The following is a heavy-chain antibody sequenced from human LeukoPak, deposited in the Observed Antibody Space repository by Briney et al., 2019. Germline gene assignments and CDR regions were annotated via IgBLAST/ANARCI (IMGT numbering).Heavy chain of an antibody. CDR1: GGSISSYY. CDR2: IYYSGST. CDR3: ARAVGGGYDSSGYHCVDI. V-gene: IGHV4-59*01. J-gene: IGHJ3*02. D-gene: IGHD3-22*01. Sequence: SETLSLTCTVSGGSISSYYWSWIRQPPGKGLEWIGYIYYSGSTNYNPSLKSRVTISVDTSKNQFSLKLSSVTAADTAVYYCARAVGGGYDSSGYHCVDIWGQGTMVTVSS.